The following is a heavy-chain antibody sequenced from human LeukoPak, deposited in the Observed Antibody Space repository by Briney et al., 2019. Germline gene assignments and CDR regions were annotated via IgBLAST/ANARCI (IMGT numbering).Heavy chain of an antibody. CDR3: ARGDHYAFDI. V-gene: IGHV3-7*04. CDR2: IRQDGSEK. J-gene: IGHJ3*02. D-gene: IGHD1-14*01. CDR1: GFAVNSKD. Sequence: GGSLRLSCAASGFAVNSKDMSWVRQAPGKGLEWVANIRQDGSEKFCVDSVKGRFTISRDNAKNSLFLQMSSLRAEDTAVYYCARGDHYAFDIWGQGTMVTVSS.